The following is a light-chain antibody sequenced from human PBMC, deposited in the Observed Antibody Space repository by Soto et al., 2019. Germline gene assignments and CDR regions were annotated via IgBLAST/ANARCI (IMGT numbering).Light chain of an antibody. CDR3: QSCASSLSGYV. V-gene: IGLV1-40*01. CDR1: SSNIGAGYD. J-gene: IGLJ1*01. Sequence: SVLTQPPSVSGAPGQRVTISCTGSSSNIGAGYDVHWYQQLPGTAPKLLIYGNSHRPSGVPDRFSGSKSGTSASLAITGHQAEDEADYYCQSCASSLSGYVFGTGTKVTVL. CDR2: GNS.